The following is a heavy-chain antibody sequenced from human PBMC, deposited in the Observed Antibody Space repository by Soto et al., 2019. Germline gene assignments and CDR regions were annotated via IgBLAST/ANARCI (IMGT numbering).Heavy chain of an antibody. V-gene: IGHV3-30-3*01. CDR2: ISYDGSNK. CDR3: ARGGFLEWLLSAFDI. Sequence: QVQLVESGGGVVQPGRSLRLSCAASGFTFSSYAMHWVRQAPGKGLEWVAVISYDGSNKYYADSVKGRFTISRDNSKNTLYLQMNSLRAEYTAVYYCARGGFLEWLLSAFDIWGQGTIFTVSS. D-gene: IGHD3-3*01. J-gene: IGHJ3*02. CDR1: GFTFSSYA.